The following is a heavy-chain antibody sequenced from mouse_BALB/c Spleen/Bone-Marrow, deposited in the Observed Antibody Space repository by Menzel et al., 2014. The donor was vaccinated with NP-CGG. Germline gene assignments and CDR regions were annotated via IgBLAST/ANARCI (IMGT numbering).Heavy chain of an antibody. Sequence: VKLQESGAELVKPGASVKLSCKASGYTFTSYYMCWVKQRPGQGLEWIGEINPSNGGTNFNEKFKSKATLTVGKSSSTAYMSLSSLTSEDSAVYYCTRSRRAMDHWGQGTSVTVSS. CDR1: GYTFTSYY. CDR2: INPSNGGT. J-gene: IGHJ4*01. V-gene: IGHV1S81*02. D-gene: IGHD2-12*01. CDR3: TRSRRAMDH.